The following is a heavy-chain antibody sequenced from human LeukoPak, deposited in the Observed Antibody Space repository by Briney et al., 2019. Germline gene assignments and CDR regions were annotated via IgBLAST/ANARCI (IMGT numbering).Heavy chain of an antibody. CDR2: IRASDGYT. CDR3: ARDLGLGRGWYGGDY. D-gene: IGHD6-19*01. J-gene: IGHJ4*02. CDR1: GFTFSNYD. V-gene: IGHV3-23*02. Sequence: GGSLRLSCAASGFTFSNYDMSWVRQAPGKGLEWVSIIRASDGYTYYGDSVKGRFTISRDNSKNTVYLQVNSLRVEDAAVYYCARDLGLGRGWYGGDYWGQGTLVTVSS.